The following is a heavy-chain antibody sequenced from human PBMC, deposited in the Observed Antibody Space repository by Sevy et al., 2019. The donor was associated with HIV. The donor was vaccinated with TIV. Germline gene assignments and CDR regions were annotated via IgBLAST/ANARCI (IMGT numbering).Heavy chain of an antibody. J-gene: IGHJ4*02. Sequence: GGSLRLSCAASGFTFSSFWMTWVRQAPAKGLEWVANVNQDGSEIDYVDSVKGRFSISRDNAKNALNLQMNSLRAEDTAVYYCARALYAYSSYWGQGTLVTVSS. CDR1: GFTFSSFW. V-gene: IGHV3-7*01. CDR3: ARALYAYSSY. CDR2: VNQDGSEI. D-gene: IGHD4-4*01.